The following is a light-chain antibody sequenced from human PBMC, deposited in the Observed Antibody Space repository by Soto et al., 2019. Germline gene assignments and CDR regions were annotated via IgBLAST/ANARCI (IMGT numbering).Light chain of an antibody. CDR3: QQYNVYWT. Sequence: DVQMTQSPSTLSASVGDRVSITCRASQGINIWLAWYQQKPRRAPKLLIHKASTLESGVPSRFSGSGSGTEFTLTISSLQPDDFATYYCQQYNVYWTFGQGTKVDIK. CDR2: KAS. V-gene: IGKV1-5*03. J-gene: IGKJ1*01. CDR1: QGINIW.